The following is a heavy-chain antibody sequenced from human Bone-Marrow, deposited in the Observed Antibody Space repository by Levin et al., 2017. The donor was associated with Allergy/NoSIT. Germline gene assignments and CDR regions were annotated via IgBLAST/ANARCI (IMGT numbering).Heavy chain of an antibody. CDR3: TTPKQRYNRIYYYYGMDV. Sequence: GESLKISCAASGFTFSNAWMSWVRQAPGKGLEWVGRIKSKTDGGTTDYAAPVKGRFTISRDDSKNTLYLQMNSLKTEDTAVYYCTTPKQRYNRIYYYYGMDVWGQGTTVTVSS. D-gene: IGHD1-1*01. V-gene: IGHV3-15*01. J-gene: IGHJ6*02. CDR1: GFTFSNAW. CDR2: IKSKTDGGTT.